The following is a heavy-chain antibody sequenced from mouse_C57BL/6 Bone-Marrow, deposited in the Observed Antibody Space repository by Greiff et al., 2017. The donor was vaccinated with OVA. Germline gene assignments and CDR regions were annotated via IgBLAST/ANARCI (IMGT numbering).Heavy chain of an antibody. D-gene: IGHD1-1*01. V-gene: IGHV7-3*01. CDR3: ARNPTISRGFDY. J-gene: IGHJ2*01. Sequence: EVQGVESGGGLVQPGGSLSLPCAASGFTFTDYYMSWVRQPPGKALEWLGFIRNKANGYTTEYSASVKGRFTISRDNSQSILYLQMNALGAEDSATYYCARNPTISRGFDYWGQGTTLTVSS. CDR2: IRNKANGYTT. CDR1: GFTFTDYY.